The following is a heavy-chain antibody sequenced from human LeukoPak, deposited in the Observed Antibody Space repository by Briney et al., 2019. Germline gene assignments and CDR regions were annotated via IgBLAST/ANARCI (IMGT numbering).Heavy chain of an antibody. V-gene: IGHV3-48*02. J-gene: IGHJ4*02. Sequence: PGGSLRLPCAASGFTFSSYGMNWVRQAPGKGLEWVSYIGISSSTIYYADSVKGRFTISRDNAKNSLYLQMNSLRDEDTAVYYCARHDYGGNSGDYWGQGTLVTVSS. D-gene: IGHD4-23*01. CDR2: IGISSSTI. CDR3: ARHDYGGNSGDY. CDR1: GFTFSSYG.